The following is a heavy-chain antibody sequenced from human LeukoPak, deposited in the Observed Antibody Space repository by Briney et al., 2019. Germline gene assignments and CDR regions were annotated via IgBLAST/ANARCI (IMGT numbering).Heavy chain of an antibody. V-gene: IGHV1-3*01. CDR1: GYAFINYA. D-gene: IGHD3-22*01. J-gene: IGHJ4*02. Sequence: ASVKVSCKTSGYAFINYALHWVRQAPGQRLEWMGWTNAGNDNTKYSQRFQGRVTITRDTSASTAYMELSSLRSEDTAVYYCAREGVGTYYYDSSGEFDYWGQGTLVTVSS. CDR3: AREGVGTYYYDSSGEFDY. CDR2: TNAGNDNT.